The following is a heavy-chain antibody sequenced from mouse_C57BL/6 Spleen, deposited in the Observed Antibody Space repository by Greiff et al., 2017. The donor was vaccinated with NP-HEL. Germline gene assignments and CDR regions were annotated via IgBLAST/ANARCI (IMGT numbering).Heavy chain of an antibody. D-gene: IGHD2-4*01. J-gene: IGHJ3*01. CDR1: GFTFSSYG. Sequence: EVKLVESGGDLVKPGGSLKLSCAASGFTFSSYGMSWVRQTPDKRLEWVATISSGGSYTYYPDSVKGRFTISRDNAKNTLYLQMSSLKSEDTAMYYCANGYYYYDGFAYWGQGTLVTVSA. CDR3: ANGYYYYDGFAY. V-gene: IGHV5-6*01. CDR2: ISSGGSYT.